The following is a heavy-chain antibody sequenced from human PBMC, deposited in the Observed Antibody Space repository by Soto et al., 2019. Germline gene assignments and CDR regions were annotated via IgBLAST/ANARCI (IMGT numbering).Heavy chain of an antibody. Sequence: EVQLVQSGGGLVKPGGSLRLSCAASGFTFSSYSMNWVRQAPGKGLEWVSSVSSSSSYIYYADSLKGRFTISRDNAKNSRSRPMNSLRVEDTAVYYCAREGDSSGSWPRYWGQGTLVTVSS. J-gene: IGHJ4*02. D-gene: IGHD3-22*01. CDR3: AREGDSSGSWPRY. CDR1: GFTFSSYS. V-gene: IGHV3-21*01. CDR2: VSSSSSYI.